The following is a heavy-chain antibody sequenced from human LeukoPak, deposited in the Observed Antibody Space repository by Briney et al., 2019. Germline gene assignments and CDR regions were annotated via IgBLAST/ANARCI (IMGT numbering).Heavy chain of an antibody. V-gene: IGHV3-23*01. D-gene: IGHD2-15*01. CDR1: GFRFGDFA. CDR2: ISASGANT. J-gene: IGHJ4*02. Sequence: GGSLRLSCEASGFRFGDFAMSWVRQTPGKGLEWVSGISASGANTYYAASVKGRFTSSRDNSKNILYLQMFSLRAEDAAVCYCAKVGENVLRIYPHSYYFDSWGQGTLVAVSS. CDR3: AKVGENVLRIYPHSYYFDS.